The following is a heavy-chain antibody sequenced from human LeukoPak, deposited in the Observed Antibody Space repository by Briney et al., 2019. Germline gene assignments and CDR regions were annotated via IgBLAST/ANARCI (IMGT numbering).Heavy chain of an antibody. J-gene: IGHJ4*02. V-gene: IGHV1-69*13. Sequence: ASVKVSCKASGYTFTSYYMHWVRQAPGQGLEWMGGIIPIFGTANYAQKFQGRVTITADESTSTAYMELSSLRSEDTAVYYCARDPVHGSPNWGQGTLVTVSS. D-gene: IGHD1-1*01. CDR3: ARDPVHGSPN. CDR2: IIPIFGTA. CDR1: GYTFTSYY.